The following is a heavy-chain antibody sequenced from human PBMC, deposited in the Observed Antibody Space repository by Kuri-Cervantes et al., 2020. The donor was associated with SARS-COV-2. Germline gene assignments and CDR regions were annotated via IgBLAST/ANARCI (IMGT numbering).Heavy chain of an antibody. Sequence: SETLSLTCTVSGGSINSYYWSWIRQPPGKGLEWIGYISDSGSTKYSPSLKSRITMSVDTSKNEFSLKVNSVTDADTAVYYCATQSRGNYWGQGTLVTVSS. CDR3: ATQSRGNY. V-gene: IGHV4-59*01. D-gene: IGHD3-16*01. CDR1: GGSINSYY. J-gene: IGHJ4*02. CDR2: ISDSGST.